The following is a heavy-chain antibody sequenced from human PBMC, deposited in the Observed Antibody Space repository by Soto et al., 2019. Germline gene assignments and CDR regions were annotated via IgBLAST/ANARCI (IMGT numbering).Heavy chain of an antibody. CDR3: ARSDYYEDTGTFEN. Sequence: QVYLVQSGGELKKPGATVKVSCKASGYSFSDFGITWVRQAPEQGPDWMGWISGKNGNTNYAHKVQGRVTVTADTSTSTAYMEMRALTAADTGIYYCARSDYYEDTGTFENWGQGTPVTVSS. V-gene: IGHV1-18*04. D-gene: IGHD4-17*01. CDR1: GYSFSDFG. CDR2: ISGKNGNT. J-gene: IGHJ4*02.